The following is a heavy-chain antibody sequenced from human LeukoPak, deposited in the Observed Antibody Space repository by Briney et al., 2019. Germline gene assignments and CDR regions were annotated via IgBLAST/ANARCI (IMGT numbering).Heavy chain of an antibody. CDR2: TSPYNGNT. CDR3: AREIGHYFDH. CDR1: GYSFTSSG. J-gene: IGHJ4*02. Sequence: ASVKVSCKASGYSFTSSGISWVRQAPGQRLEWMGWTSPYNGNTNYAQKLQGRVTMTTDTSTSTAYMELRSLTSNDTAVYYCAREIGHYFDHWGQGTLLTASS. V-gene: IGHV1-18*01.